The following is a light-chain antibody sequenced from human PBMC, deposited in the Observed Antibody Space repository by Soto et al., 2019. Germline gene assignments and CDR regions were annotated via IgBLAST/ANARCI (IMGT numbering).Light chain of an antibody. J-gene: IGKJ1*01. CDR3: QQYGSSGT. V-gene: IGKV3-20*01. CDR2: GAS. Sequence: EIVLTQSPGTLSLSPVERATLSCMASQSVSNNYLAWCQQKPGQAPRLLIYGASNRATGIPDRFSGSGSGTDFTLTISRLEPEDFAVYYCQQYGSSGTFGQGTKVDI. CDR1: QSVSNNY.